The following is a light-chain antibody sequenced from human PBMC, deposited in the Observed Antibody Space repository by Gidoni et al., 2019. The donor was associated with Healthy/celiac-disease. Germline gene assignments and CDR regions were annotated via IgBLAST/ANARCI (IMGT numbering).Light chain of an antibody. J-gene: IGKJ2*01. CDR2: GAS. CDR1: QSVSSN. CDR3: KQYTS. Sequence: EIVMTQAPATLSVSPGERATLSCRASQSVSSNLAWYQQKPGQAPRLLIYGASTRATGIPARFSGSGSGTEFTLTISSLQSEDFAVYYCKQYTSFGQGTKLEIK. V-gene: IGKV3-15*01.